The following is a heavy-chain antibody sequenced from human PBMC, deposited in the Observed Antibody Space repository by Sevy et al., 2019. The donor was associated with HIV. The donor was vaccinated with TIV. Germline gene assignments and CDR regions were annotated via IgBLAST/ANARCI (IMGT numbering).Heavy chain of an antibody. CDR1: GFPFSSYA. CDR3: AKDVVAVVGDAFDV. Sequence: GGSLRLSYAASGFPFSSYAMIWVRQGPGKGLEWVSATGGRGGATYYADSVKGRFTISRDNSKNTLYLQMDSLRAEDTAVYYCAKDVVAVVGDAFDVWGQGTMVTVSS. V-gene: IGHV3-23*01. J-gene: IGHJ3*01. CDR2: TGGRGGAT. D-gene: IGHD2-15*01.